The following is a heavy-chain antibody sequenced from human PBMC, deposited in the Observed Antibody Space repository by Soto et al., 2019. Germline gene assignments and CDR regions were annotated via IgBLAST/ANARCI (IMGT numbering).Heavy chain of an antibody. D-gene: IGHD6-13*01. CDR1: GFTFSGNA. CDR3: AKGASTWTTWRFDY. CDR2: IDVSGGGT. Sequence: EVQLLESGGGLEQPGGSLRLSCAASGFTFSGNAMAWVRQAPGQGLEWVSTIDVSGGGTYYADSVKGRFTISRDNSQNRLFLQMNSLRAEDAAVYYCAKGASTWTTWRFDYWGQGTLVSVSS. J-gene: IGHJ4*02. V-gene: IGHV3-23*01.